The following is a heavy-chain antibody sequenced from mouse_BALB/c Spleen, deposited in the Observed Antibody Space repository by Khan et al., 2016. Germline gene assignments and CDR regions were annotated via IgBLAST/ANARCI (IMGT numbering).Heavy chain of an antibody. CDR2: ISDGGSYT. J-gene: IGHJ3*01. D-gene: IGHD2-14*01. CDR1: GFTFSGYY. Sequence: EVELVESGGGLVKPGASLKLSCAASGFTFSGYYMYWVRQTPEQRLEWVATISDGGSYTYYPDSVKGRFTISRDNAKNNLYLPMNSLKSEDTAMYYCARDDRSFAYWGQGTLVTVSA. V-gene: IGHV5-4*02. CDR3: ARDDRSFAY.